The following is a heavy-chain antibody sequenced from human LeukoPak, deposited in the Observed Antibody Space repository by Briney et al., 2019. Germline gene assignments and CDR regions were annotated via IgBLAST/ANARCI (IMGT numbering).Heavy chain of an antibody. D-gene: IGHD6-13*01. J-gene: IGHJ4*02. CDR2: INHSGST. CDR3: ARHYPLKAAAGHRGFDY. V-gene: IGHV4-34*01. CDR1: DGSISRYF. Sequence: SETLSLTCTVSDGSISRYFWSWIRQPPGKGLEWIGEINHSGSTNYNPSLKSRVTISVDTSKNQFSLKLSSVTAADTAVYYCARHYPLKAAAGHRGFDYWGQGTLVTVSS.